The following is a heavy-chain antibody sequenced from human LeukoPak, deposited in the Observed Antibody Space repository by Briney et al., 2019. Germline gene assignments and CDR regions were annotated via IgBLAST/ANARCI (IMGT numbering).Heavy chain of an antibody. CDR3: ARGRRVVVPPGYMDV. J-gene: IGHJ6*03. CDR2: ISSNGGST. D-gene: IGHD2-2*01. V-gene: IGHV3-64*01. CDR1: GFTFSSYA. Sequence: GGSLRLSCAASGFTFSSYAMHWVRQAPGKGLEYVSAISSNGGSTYYANSVKGRFTISRDNSKNTLYLQMGSQRAEDMAVYYCARGRRVVVPPGYMDVWGKGTTVTVSS.